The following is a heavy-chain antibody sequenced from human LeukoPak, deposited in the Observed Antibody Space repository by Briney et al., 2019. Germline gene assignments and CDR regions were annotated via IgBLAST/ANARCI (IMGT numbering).Heavy chain of an antibody. J-gene: IGHJ4*02. V-gene: IGHV4-34*01. D-gene: IGHD7-27*01. CDR2: INHSGST. CDR3: ARVNPWGGDY. Sequence: SETLSLACAVYGGSFSGYYWSWIRQPPGRGLEWIGEINHSGSTNYNPSLKSRVTISVDTSKNQFSLKLSSVTAADTAVYYCARVNPWGGDYWGQGTLVTVSS. CDR1: GGSFSGYY.